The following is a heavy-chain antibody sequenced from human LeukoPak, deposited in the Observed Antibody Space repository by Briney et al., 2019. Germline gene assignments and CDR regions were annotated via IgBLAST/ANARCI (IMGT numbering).Heavy chain of an antibody. CDR2: INLNSGAT. V-gene: IGHV1-2*02. CDR1: GFTFSNYY. D-gene: IGHD2-15*01. CDR3: ASSERITRYYFDY. J-gene: IGHJ4*02. Sequence: ASVKVSCKASGFTFSNYYLHWVRQAPGQGLEWLGWINLNSGATNYAQKLQGRVTMSVDTSKNQFSLKLSSVTAADTAVYYCASSERITRYYFDYWGQGTLVTVSS.